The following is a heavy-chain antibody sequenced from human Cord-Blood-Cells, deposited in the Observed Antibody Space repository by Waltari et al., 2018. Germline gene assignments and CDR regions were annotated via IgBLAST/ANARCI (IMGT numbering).Heavy chain of an antibody. V-gene: IGHV4-39*01. CDR1: GGSISSSSYY. Sequence: QLQLQESGPGLVKPSETLSLTCTVSGGSISSSSYYWGWIRQPPGKGMEWIGSIYYSGSTYSNPSLKGRVTISVDTSKTQFSLKLSSVTAADTAVYYCARRVRDGHYNWFDPWGQGTLVTVSS. CDR2: IYYSGST. J-gene: IGHJ5*02. CDR3: ARRVRDGHYNWFDP.